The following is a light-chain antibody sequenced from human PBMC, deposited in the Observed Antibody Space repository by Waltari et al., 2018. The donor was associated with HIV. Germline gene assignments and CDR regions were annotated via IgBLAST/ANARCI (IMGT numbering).Light chain of an antibody. CDR3: AAWDDSLNGPV. CDR2: SNN. J-gene: IGLJ3*02. CDR1: SSNIGSNN. V-gene: IGLV1-44*01. Sequence: QSVLTQPPSAYGTPGQRVTISCSGSSSNIGSNNVNWYQQLPGPAPKLPSYSNNKRPSGVPDRFSGSKSGTAASLAISGLQSEDEAEYYCAAWDDSLNGPVFGGGTKLTVL.